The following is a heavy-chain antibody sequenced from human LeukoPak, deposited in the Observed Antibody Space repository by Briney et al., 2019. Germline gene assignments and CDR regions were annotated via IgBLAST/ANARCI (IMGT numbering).Heavy chain of an antibody. J-gene: IGHJ5*01. CDR3: ATGYSDSLRSPLDS. D-gene: IGHD3-22*01. Sequence: GGSLRLSCAASGFTFSSNGMHWVRQAPGKGLLWVSSISGRGGNTYYADSVKGRFTISRDDSKNTLFLQMNSLRAEDTAVYYCATGYSDSLRSPLDSWGQGTLVTVSS. V-gene: IGHV3-23*01. CDR2: ISGRGGNT. CDR1: GFTFSSNG.